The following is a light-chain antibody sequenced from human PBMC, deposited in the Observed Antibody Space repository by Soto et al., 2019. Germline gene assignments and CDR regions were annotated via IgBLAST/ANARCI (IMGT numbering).Light chain of an antibody. Sequence: DIVMTQSPDSLAVSLGERATINCKSSQSVLYSSNNKNYLAWYQQKPGQPPKLLIYWASTRESGVPDRFSGSGSGTDFTIIISSVQCEDVSVYYCQQYYCIPYTFGQGTKLETK. V-gene: IGKV4-1*01. CDR2: WAS. CDR3: QQYYCIPYT. CDR1: QSVLYSSNNKNY. J-gene: IGKJ2*01.